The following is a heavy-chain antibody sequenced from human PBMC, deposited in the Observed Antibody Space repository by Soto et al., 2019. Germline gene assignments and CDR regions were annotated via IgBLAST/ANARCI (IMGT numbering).Heavy chain of an antibody. CDR2: LSGSGGTT. D-gene: IGHD3-10*01. CDR1: GVTFSNYA. CDR3: AKQRADYGSGADTFYFDS. V-gene: IGHV3-23*01. J-gene: IGHJ4*02. Sequence: GGSLRLSCTVSGVTFSNYAMNWVRQAPGKGLEWVSSLSGSGGTTYYADSVKGRFIISRDNSKNTLYLLMNSLRAEDTALYYCAKQRADYGSGADTFYFDSWGQGAPVTVSS.